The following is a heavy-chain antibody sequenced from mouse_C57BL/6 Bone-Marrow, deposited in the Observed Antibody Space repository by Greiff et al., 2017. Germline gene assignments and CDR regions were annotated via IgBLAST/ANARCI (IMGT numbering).Heavy chain of an antibody. CDR3: ARGDDYPPWFAY. CDR2: IDPSDSYT. J-gene: IGHJ3*01. Sequence: VQLQQPGAELVMPGASVKLSCKASGYTFTSYWMHWVKQRPGQGLEWIGEIDPSDSYTNYNQKFKGKSTLTVDKSSSIAYMTLSSLTSEDSAVYYCARGDDYPPWFAYWGQGTLVTVSA. D-gene: IGHD2-4*01. V-gene: IGHV1-69*01. CDR1: GYTFTSYW.